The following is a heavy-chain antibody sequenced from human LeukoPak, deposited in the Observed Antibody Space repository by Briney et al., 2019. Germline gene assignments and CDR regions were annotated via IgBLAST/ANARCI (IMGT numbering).Heavy chain of an antibody. CDR3: TTFSGSYGKVY. V-gene: IGHV3-15*01. Sequence: GGSLRLSCAASGFTFSGYGIHWVRQAPGKGLEWVGRIKSKTDGGTTDYAAPVKGRFTISRDDSKNTLYLQMNSLKTEDTAVYYCTTFSGSYGKVYWGQGTLVTVSS. CDR2: IKSKTDGGTT. J-gene: IGHJ4*02. CDR1: GFTFSGYG. D-gene: IGHD1-26*01.